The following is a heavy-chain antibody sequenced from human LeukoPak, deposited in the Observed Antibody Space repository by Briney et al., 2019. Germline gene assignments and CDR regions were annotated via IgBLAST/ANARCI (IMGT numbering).Heavy chain of an antibody. CDR1: GGSISRYY. V-gene: IGHV4-59*01. Sequence: PSETLSLTCTVSGGSISRYYWSWIRQPPGKGLEWIGNIYDRGSTKYNPSLKSRVTISVDTSKNQFSLRLSSVTAADTAVYYCARGRTCDNWGQGTLVTVSS. CDR2: IYDRGST. J-gene: IGHJ4*02. CDR3: ARGRTCDN.